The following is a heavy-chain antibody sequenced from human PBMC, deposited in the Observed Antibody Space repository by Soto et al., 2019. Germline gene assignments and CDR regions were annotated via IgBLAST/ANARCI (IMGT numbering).Heavy chain of an antibody. D-gene: IGHD2-8*01. Sequence: QVQLVQSGAEVKKPGSSVKVSCKASGGTFSSYTISWVRQAPGQGLEWMGRIIPIFGTTTYAQKFQGRVTITADESTSTAYMELSSLRSEHTAVYYCARGLGTNAGGSWGQGTLVTVSS. V-gene: IGHV1-69*15. CDR1: GGTFSSYT. J-gene: IGHJ4*02. CDR2: IIPIFGTT. CDR3: ARGLGTNAGGS.